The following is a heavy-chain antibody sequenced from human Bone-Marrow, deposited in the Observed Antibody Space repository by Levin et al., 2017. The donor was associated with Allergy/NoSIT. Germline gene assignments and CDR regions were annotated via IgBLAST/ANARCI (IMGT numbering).Heavy chain of an antibody. J-gene: IGHJ4*02. CDR3: ARAPSTMVRGVIPLFDY. D-gene: IGHD3-10*01. Sequence: GESLKISCAASGFTVSSNYMSWVRQAPGKGLEWVSVIYSGGSTYYADSVKGRFTISRDNSKNTLYLQMNSLRAEDTAVYYCARAPSTMVRGVIPLFDYWGQGTLVTVSS. CDR2: IYSGGST. CDR1: GFTVSSNY. V-gene: IGHV3-66*01.